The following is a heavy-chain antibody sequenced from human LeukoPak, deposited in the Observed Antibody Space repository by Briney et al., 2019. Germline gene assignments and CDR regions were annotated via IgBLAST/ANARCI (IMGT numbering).Heavy chain of an antibody. Sequence: SETLSLTCTVSGGSISSYYWSWIRQPPGKGLEWIGYIYYSGSTNYNPSLKSRVTISVDTSKNQFSLKLSPVTAADTAVYYCARDQLANWFDPWGQGTLVTVSS. J-gene: IGHJ5*02. CDR2: IYYSGST. CDR3: ARDQLANWFDP. CDR1: GGSISSYY. D-gene: IGHD5-18*01. V-gene: IGHV4-59*01.